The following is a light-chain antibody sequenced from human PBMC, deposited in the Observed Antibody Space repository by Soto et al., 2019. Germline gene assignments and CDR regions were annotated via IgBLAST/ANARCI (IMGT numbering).Light chain of an antibody. CDR2: GAS. Sequence: EIVMTQSPASLSVSPGERATLSCRASQSVASNLAWYQQKPGQAPRLLIYGASTRATGIPARFSGSASGTEFTLTISSLQSEDFAVYYCQQYINWPADTFGPGTKVDIK. CDR1: QSVASN. J-gene: IGKJ3*01. V-gene: IGKV3-15*01. CDR3: QQYINWPADT.